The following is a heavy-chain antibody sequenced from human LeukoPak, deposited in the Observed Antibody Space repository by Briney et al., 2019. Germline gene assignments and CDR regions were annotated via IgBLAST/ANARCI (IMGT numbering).Heavy chain of an antibody. V-gene: IGHV4-4*07. CDR3: AAREPYCSSTSCYWDY. Sequence: SETLSLTCTGSGGSISSYYWSWIRQPAGKGLEWIGRIYTSGSTNYNPSLKSRVTMSVDTSKNQFSLKLSSVTAADTAVYYCAAREPYCSSTSCYWDYWGQGTLVTVSS. J-gene: IGHJ4*02. D-gene: IGHD2-2*01. CDR2: IYTSGST. CDR1: GGSISSYY.